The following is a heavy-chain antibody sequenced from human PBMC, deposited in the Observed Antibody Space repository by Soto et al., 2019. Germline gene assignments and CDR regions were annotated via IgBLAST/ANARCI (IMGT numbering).Heavy chain of an antibody. D-gene: IGHD2-15*01. CDR1: GYTFTSYG. J-gene: IGHJ2*01. Sequence: QVRLVQSGAEVKKPGASVKVSCKASGYTFTSYGISWVRQAPGQGLEWMGWISAYNGNTNYAQKLQGRVTMTTDTSTSTAYMVLRSLRSDDTAVYYCAGEGEWYCSGGSWYSPDWYFDLWGRGTLVTVSS. CDR2: ISAYNGNT. CDR3: AGEGEWYCSGGSWYSPDWYFDL. V-gene: IGHV1-18*01.